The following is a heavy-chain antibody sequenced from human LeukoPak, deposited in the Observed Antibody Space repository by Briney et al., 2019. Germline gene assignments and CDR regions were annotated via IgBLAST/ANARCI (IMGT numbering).Heavy chain of an antibody. CDR1: GGTFSSYT. V-gene: IGHV1-69*02. D-gene: IGHD3-3*01. CDR2: IIPIPGIA. CDR3: ARGVVRSYYYMDV. Sequence: SVKVSCKASGGTFSSYTISWVRQAPGQGLEWMGRIIPIPGIANYAQKFQGRVTITADKSTSTAYMELSSLRSEDTAVYYCARGVVRSYYYMDVWGKGTTVTVSS. J-gene: IGHJ6*03.